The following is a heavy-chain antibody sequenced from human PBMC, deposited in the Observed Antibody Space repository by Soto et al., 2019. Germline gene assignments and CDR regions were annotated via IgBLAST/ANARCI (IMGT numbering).Heavy chain of an antibody. CDR1: GGSISSGGYY. J-gene: IGHJ4*02. D-gene: IGHD3-16*01. CDR2: IYYSGST. Sequence: SETLSLTCTVSGGSISSGGYYWSWIRQHPGKGLEWIGYIYYSGSTYYNPSLKSRVTISVDTSKNQFSLKLSSVTAADTAVYYCARAVGGPTSNLDYWGQGTLVTVSS. V-gene: IGHV4-31*03. CDR3: ARAVGGPTSNLDY.